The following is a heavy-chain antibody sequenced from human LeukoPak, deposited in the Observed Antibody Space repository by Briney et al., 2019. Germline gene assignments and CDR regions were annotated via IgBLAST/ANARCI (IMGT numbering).Heavy chain of an antibody. J-gene: IGHJ6*03. D-gene: IGHD6-19*01. Sequence: ASVKVSCKASGYTFTGYYMHWVRQAPGQGLEWMGWINPNSGGTNYAQKFQGRVTMTRNTSISTAYMELSSLRSEDTAVYYCARGYSSGWYVPYYYYYMDVWGKGTTVTISS. CDR2: INPNSGGT. V-gene: IGHV1-2*02. CDR3: ARGYSSGWYVPYYYYYMDV. CDR1: GYTFTGYY.